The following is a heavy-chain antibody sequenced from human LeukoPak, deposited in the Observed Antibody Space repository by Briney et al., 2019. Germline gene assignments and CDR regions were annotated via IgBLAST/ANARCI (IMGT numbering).Heavy chain of an antibody. CDR1: GFTFSSYA. V-gene: IGHV3-30*04. CDR2: ISYDGSNK. CDR3: ARDAAPPYCGGDCYSWAFDI. Sequence: GGSLRLSCAASGFTFSSYAMHWVRRAPGKGLEWVAVISYDGSNKYYADSVKGRFTISRDNSKSTLYLQMNSLRAEDTAVYYCARDAAPPYCGGDCYSWAFDIWGQGTMVTVSS. J-gene: IGHJ3*02. D-gene: IGHD2-21*02.